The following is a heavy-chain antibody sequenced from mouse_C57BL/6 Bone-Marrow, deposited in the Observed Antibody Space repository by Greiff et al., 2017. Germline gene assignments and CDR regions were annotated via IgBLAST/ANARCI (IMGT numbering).Heavy chain of an antibody. Sequence: VQLQQSGPGLVKPSQSLSLTCSVTGYSITSGYYWNWIRQFPGNNLEWMGYISNDGSNNYNPSLKNRISITRDTSKNQFFLKLNSVTTEDTATDYCARDVGTGAMDYWGQGTSVTVSS. D-gene: IGHD3-3*01. CDR2: ISNDGSN. V-gene: IGHV3-6*01. CDR1: GYSITSGYY. J-gene: IGHJ4*01. CDR3: ARDVGTGAMDY.